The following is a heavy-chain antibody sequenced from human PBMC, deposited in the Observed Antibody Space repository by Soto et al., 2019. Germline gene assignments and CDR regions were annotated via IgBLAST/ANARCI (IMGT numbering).Heavy chain of an antibody. J-gene: IGHJ5*02. V-gene: IGHV1-18*01. CDR1: CYTFTSYG. D-gene: IGHD2-2*01. Sequence: GASLKVSCKASCYTFTSYGISWVRQAPGQGLEWMGWISAYNGNTNYAQKLQGRVTMTTDTSTSTAYMELRSLRSDDTAVYYCARDRRYCSSTSCYGPYNWFDPWGQGTLVTVSS. CDR3: ARDRRYCSSTSCYGPYNWFDP. CDR2: ISAYNGNT.